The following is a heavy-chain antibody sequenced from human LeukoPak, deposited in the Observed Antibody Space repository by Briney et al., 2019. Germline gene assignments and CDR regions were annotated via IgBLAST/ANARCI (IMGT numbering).Heavy chain of an antibody. V-gene: IGHV4-59*01. CDR1: GGSISSYY. Sequence: SETLSLTCTVSGGSISSYYWSWIRHPPGKGLEGIGYINYGGSTNYNPSLKSRVTISVDTSKNQFSLKLSSVTAADTAVYYCASGGVVQGVNWFDPWGQGTLVTVSS. J-gene: IGHJ5*02. D-gene: IGHD3-10*01. CDR2: INYGGST. CDR3: ASGGVVQGVNWFDP.